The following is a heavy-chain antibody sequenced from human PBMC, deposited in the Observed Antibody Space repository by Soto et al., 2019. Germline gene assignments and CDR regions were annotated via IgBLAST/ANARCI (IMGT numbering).Heavy chain of an antibody. CDR2: ISAYNGDT. D-gene: IGHD1-26*01. Sequence: GASVKVSCKASGYTFTTYGISWVRQAPGQGLEWMGWISAYNGDTNYAQKLQGRVTMTTDTSTSTAYMELRSLRSDDTAVFYCARDRGNSGTFYDLPYWGQGTLVTVSS. CDR1: GYTFTTYG. V-gene: IGHV1-18*01. J-gene: IGHJ4*02. CDR3: ARDRGNSGTFYDLPY.